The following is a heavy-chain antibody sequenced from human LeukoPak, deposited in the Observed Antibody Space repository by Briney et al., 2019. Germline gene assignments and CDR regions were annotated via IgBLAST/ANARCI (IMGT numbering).Heavy chain of an antibody. CDR3: ARANVDIVATITVPYYMDV. CDR2: IIPIFGTA. J-gene: IGHJ6*03. Sequence: SVKVSCKASGGTFSSYAISWVRQAPGQGLEWMGGIIPIFGTANYAQKFQGRVTITTDESTSSAYMELSSLRSEDTAVYYCARANVDIVATITVPYYMDVWGKGTTVTVSS. D-gene: IGHD5-12*01. CDR1: GGTFSSYA. V-gene: IGHV1-69*05.